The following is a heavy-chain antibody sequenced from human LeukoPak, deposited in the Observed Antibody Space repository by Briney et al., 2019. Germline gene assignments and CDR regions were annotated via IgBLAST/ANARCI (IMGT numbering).Heavy chain of an antibody. CDR3: ARAPGVRGVSRLVNWFDP. CDR1: GGSISSYY. V-gene: IGHV4-59*08. CDR2: IYYSGST. D-gene: IGHD3-10*01. J-gene: IGHJ5*02. Sequence: SETLSLTCTVSGGSISSYYWSWIRQPPGKGLEWIGYIYYSGSTYYNPSLKSRVTISVDTSKNQFSLKLSSVTAADTAVYYCARAPGVRGVSRLVNWFDPWGQGTLVTVSS.